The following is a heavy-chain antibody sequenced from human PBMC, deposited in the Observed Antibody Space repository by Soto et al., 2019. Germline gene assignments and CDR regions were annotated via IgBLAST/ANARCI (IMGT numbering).Heavy chain of an antibody. V-gene: IGHV3-30*18. CDR2: ISYDGSNQ. CDR1: GFTFNIYG. J-gene: IGHJ4*02. CDR3: AKDQASGQGSFDS. Sequence: VGSLRLSCAASGFTFNIYGMHWVRQAPDKGLEWVALISYDGSNQYYADSVKGRFTISRDNSKNTLFLQMNSLRADDTAVYYCAKDQASGQGSFDSWGQGTLVTVSS.